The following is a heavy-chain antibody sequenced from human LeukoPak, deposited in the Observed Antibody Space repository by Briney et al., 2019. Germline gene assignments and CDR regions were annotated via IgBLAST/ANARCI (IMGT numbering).Heavy chain of an antibody. D-gene: IGHD3-10*01. CDR1: GGSISSYF. V-gene: IGHV4-59*12. J-gene: IGHJ6*03. CDR2: ISYSGST. CDR3: ARLTKNDSGSFRFGKKKRGYMDV. Sequence: PSETLSLTCTVSGGSISSYFWCWIRQPPGKGLEWIGYISYSGSTNYNPSLKSRVTISVDTSKNQFSLKLSSVTAADTAVYYCARLTKNDSGSFRFGKKKRGYMDVWGKGTTVTISS.